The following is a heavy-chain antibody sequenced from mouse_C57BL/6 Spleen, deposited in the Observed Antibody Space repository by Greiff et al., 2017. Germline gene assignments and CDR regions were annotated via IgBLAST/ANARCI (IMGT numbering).Heavy chain of an antibody. CDR2: ISSGSSTI. V-gene: IGHV5-17*01. J-gene: IGHJ3*01. Sequence: DVQLQESGGGLVKPVGSLKLSCAASGFPFSDYGMHWVRQAPEKGLEWVAYISSGSSTIYYADTVKGRFTISRGNAKNTLFLQMTSLRSEDTAMYYCARSFYYGSSYDWFAYWGQGTLVTVSA. CDR1: GFPFSDYG. CDR3: ARSFYYGSSYDWFAY. D-gene: IGHD1-1*01.